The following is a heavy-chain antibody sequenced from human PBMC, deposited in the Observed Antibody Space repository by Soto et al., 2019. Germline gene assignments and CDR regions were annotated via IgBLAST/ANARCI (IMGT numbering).Heavy chain of an antibody. V-gene: IGHV1-2*02. CDR2: INPNRGGT. CDR3: ARGRTGTTSYFDY. D-gene: IGHD1-1*01. J-gene: IGHJ4*02. Sequence: QVQLVQSGAEVKKPGASVKVSCKASGYTFTGYYLHWVRQAPGQGLGCMGWINPNRGGTNYPQKLQGRVTRTRDTSISTAYMELSRLRSDDTAVYYCARGRTGTTSYFDYWGQGNLVSVSS. CDR1: GYTFTGYY.